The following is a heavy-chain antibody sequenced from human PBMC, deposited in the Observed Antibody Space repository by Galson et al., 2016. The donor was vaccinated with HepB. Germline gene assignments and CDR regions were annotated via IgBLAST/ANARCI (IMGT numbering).Heavy chain of an antibody. CDR1: GYTFSRYG. CDR2: INPSGGST. CDR3: ARGGYYDSGGSLRY. D-gene: IGHD3-22*01. Sequence: SVKVSCKASGYTFSRYGISWVRQAPGQGLEWMGVINPSGGSTKDTQKFQGRVTMTRDTSTTTVYMELSSLRSEDTAVYFCARGGYYDSGGSLRYWGQGTLVTVSS. J-gene: IGHJ4*02. V-gene: IGHV1-46*01.